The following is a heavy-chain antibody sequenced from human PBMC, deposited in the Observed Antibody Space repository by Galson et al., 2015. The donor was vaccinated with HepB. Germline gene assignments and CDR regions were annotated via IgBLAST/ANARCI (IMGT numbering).Heavy chain of an antibody. CDR2: IIPIFGTA. CDR1: GYSFTNYW. D-gene: IGHD2-21*02. CDR3: ARDNRVVVTAIYGFFDY. J-gene: IGHJ4*02. Sequence: QSGAEVKKPGESLRISCKGSGYSFTNYWISWVRQAPGQGLEWMGGIIPIFGTANYAQKFQGRVTITADESTSTAYMELRSLRSEDTAVYYCARDNRVVVTAIYGFFDYWGQGTLVTVSS. V-gene: IGHV1-69*01.